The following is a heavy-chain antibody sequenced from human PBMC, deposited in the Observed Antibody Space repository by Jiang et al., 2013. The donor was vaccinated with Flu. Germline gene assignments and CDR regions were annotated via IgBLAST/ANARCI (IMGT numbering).Heavy chain of an antibody. J-gene: IGHJ4*02. V-gene: IGHV4-4*02. CDR1: GGSISSSNW. CDR3: ARENLGYYDSSGYTDY. CDR2: IYHSGST. D-gene: IGHD3-22*01. Sequence: GLVKPSGTLSLTCAVSGGSISSSNWWSWVRQPPGKGLEWIGEIYHSGSTNYNPSLKSRVTISVDKSKNQFSLKLSSVTAADTAVYYCARENLGYYDSSGYTDYWGQGTLVTVSS.